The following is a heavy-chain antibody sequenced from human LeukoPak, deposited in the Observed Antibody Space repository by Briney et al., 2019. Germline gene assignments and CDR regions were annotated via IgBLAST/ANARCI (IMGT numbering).Heavy chain of an antibody. CDR1: GGSMSSSSSDYY. Sequence: KSSETLSHTCVVPGGSMSSSSSDYYWGRLRQSPGKGLEWVGSISYSGTTYYAPSVESRVTISADTSNNQFSLKLTSVTAADTAVYYCARHRHSHHYDYWGQGTLVTVSS. V-gene: IGHV4-39*01. J-gene: IGHJ4*02. CDR3: ARHRHSHHYDY. CDR2: ISYSGTT. D-gene: IGHD5-18*01.